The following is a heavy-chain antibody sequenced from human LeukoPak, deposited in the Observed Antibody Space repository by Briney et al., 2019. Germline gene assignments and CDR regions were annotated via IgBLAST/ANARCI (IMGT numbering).Heavy chain of an antibody. CDR2: INPNSGGT. V-gene: IGHV1-2*06. J-gene: IGHJ4*02. D-gene: IGHD6-13*01. CDR3: ARIASKAAGAFDY. CDR1: GYTFTGYY. Sequence: ASVKVSCKASGYTFTGYYMHWVRQAPGQGLEWMGRINPNSGGTNYTQKFQGRVTMTRDTSISTAYMELSRLRSGDTAVYYCARIASKAAGAFDYWGQGTLVTVSS.